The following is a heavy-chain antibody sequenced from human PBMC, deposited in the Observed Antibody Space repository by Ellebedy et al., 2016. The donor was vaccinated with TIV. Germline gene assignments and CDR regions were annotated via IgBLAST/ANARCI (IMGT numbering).Heavy chain of an antibody. V-gene: IGHV1-18*01. Sequence: AASVKVSCKASGYTFAKSGLTWVRQAPGQGLEWVGWIDFDNGKTKYPQKFQGRVTMNTDTSTNTAFIELRSLRSDDTAVYYCSRVDGGILTGYNSLRAIDDWGQGTLVTVSS. CDR3: SRVDGGILTGYNSLRAIDD. D-gene: IGHD3-9*01. CDR1: GYTFAKSG. CDR2: IDFDNGKT. J-gene: IGHJ4*02.